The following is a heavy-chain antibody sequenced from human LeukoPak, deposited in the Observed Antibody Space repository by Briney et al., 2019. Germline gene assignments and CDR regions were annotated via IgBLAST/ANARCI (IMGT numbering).Heavy chain of an antibody. D-gene: IGHD2-2*01. CDR1: GFTFTSYA. V-gene: IGHV3-23*01. CDR2: ISGSGGAT. J-gene: IGHJ4*02. Sequence: GGSLRLSCAASGFTFTSYAMSWVRQAPGKGLECVSCISGSGGATYYADSVKGRFTISRDNSKNTVYLQMNSLRAEDTAVYYCANSYQLLYWGQGTLVTVSS. CDR3: ANSYQLLY.